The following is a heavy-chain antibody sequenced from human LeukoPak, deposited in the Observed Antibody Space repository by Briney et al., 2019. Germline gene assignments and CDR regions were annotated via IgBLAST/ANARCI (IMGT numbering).Heavy chain of an antibody. Sequence: GASVKVSCKASGYTSTSYDINWVRQATGQGLEWMGWMNPNSGNTGYAQKFQGRVNMTRNTSISTAYMEPSSLESEDTAVYYCARRRSGSSGPPSDHWGQGTLVTVSS. J-gene: IGHJ4*02. CDR3: ARRRSGSSGPPSDH. D-gene: IGHD6-6*01. CDR1: GYTSTSYD. CDR2: MNPNSGNT. V-gene: IGHV1-8*01.